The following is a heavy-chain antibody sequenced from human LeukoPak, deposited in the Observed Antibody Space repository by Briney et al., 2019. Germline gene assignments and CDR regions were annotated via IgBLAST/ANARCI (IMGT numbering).Heavy chain of an antibody. J-gene: IGHJ5*02. CDR1: GYTFTGYY. D-gene: IGHD6-19*01. V-gene: IGHV1-2*02. CDR3: ARGPAYSSSNWFDP. CDR2: INPNSGGT. Sequence: VASVKVSCKASGYTFTGYYMHWVRQAPGQGLEWTGWINPNSGGTNYAQKFQGRVTMTRDTSISTAYMELSRLRSDDTAVYYCARGPAYSSSNWFDPWGQGTLVTVSS.